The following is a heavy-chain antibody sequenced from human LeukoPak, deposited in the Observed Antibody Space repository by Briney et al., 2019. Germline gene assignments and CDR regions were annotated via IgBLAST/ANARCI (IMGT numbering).Heavy chain of an antibody. CDR1: GGSISSSSYY. CDR3: ARYVVYGSGKYYFDY. D-gene: IGHD3-10*01. V-gene: IGHV4-39*01. J-gene: IGHJ4*02. CDR2: IYYSGST. Sequence: SETPSLTCTVSGGSISSSSYYWGWIRQPPGKGLEWIGSIYYSGSTYYNPSLKSRVTISVDTSKNQFSLKLSSVTAADTAVYYCARYVVYGSGKYYFDYWGQGTLVTVSS.